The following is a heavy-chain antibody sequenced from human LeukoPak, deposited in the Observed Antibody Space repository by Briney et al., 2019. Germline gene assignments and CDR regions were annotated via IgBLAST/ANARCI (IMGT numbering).Heavy chain of an antibody. CDR2: INHSGST. CDR3: AREYYYDSSGYPDY. Sequence: SETLSLTCAVYGGSFSGYYWSWIRQPPGKGLEWIGEINHSGSTNYNPSLKSRVTISVDTSKNQFSLKLSSVIAADTAVYYCAREYYYDSSGYPDYWGQGTLVTVSS. D-gene: IGHD3-22*01. CDR1: GGSFSGYY. V-gene: IGHV4-34*01. J-gene: IGHJ4*02.